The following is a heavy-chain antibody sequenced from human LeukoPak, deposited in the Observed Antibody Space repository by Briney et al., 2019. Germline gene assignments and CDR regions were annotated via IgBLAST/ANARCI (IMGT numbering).Heavy chain of an antibody. CDR1: GGSISSSFYY. V-gene: IGHV4-61*01. CDR3: ARAAVVTFFDY. D-gene: IGHD2-21*02. CDR2: IYYSGST. J-gene: IGHJ4*02. Sequence: SETLSLTCTVSGGSISSSFYYWSWIRQPPGKGLEWIGYIYYSGSTNYNPSLKSRVTISVDTSKNQFSLKLSSVTAADTAVYYCARAAVVTFFDYWGQGTLVTVSS.